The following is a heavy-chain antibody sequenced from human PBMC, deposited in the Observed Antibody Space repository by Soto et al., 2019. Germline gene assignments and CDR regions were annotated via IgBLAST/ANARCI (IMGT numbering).Heavy chain of an antibody. V-gene: IGHV4-61*01. D-gene: IGHD6-25*01. CDR2: IYYSGST. CDR3: ARGGLCRYSSAGIDY. J-gene: IGHJ4*02. CDR1: GGSVSSGSYY. Sequence: SETLSLTCTVSGGSVSSGSYYWSWIRQPPGKGLEWIGYIYYSGSTNYNPSLKSRVSISVDTSKNQFSLKLSSVAAADTAVYYCARGGLCRYSSAGIDYWGQGTLVTVSS.